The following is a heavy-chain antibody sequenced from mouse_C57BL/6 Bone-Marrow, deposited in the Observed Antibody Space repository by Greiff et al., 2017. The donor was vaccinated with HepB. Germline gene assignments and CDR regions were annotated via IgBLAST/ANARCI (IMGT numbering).Heavy chain of an antibody. J-gene: IGHJ3*01. V-gene: IGHV7-1*01. CDR2: SRNKANDYTT. Sequence: EVQLVESGGGLVQSGRSLRLSCATSGFTFSDFYMEWVRQAPGKGLEWIAASRNKANDYTTEYSASVKGRFIVSRDTSQSILYLQMNALRAEDTAIYYCARDADGCFAYWGQGTLVTVSA. CDR3: ARDADGCFAY. D-gene: IGHD2-3*01. CDR1: GFTFSDFY.